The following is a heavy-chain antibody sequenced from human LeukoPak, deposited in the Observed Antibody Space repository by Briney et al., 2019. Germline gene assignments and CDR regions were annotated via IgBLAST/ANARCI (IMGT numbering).Heavy chain of an antibody. J-gene: IGHJ4*02. D-gene: IGHD6-13*01. CDR3: AKGNAPRIAAGGLDY. Sequence: GGSLRLSCAASGFTFSSYGMHWVRQAPGKGLEWVAFIQYDGSNKYYADSVKGRFTISRDNSKNTLYLQMNSLRAEDTAVYYCAKGNAPRIAAGGLDYWGQGTLVTVSS. V-gene: IGHV3-30*02. CDR2: IQYDGSNK. CDR1: GFTFSSYG.